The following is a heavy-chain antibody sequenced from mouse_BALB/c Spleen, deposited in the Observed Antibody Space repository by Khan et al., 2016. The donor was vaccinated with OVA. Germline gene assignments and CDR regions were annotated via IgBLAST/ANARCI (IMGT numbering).Heavy chain of an antibody. CDR1: GYTFTGYW. CDR3: ARGGITTVYFDY. D-gene: IGHD1-1*01. CDR2: IYPGDGNT. V-gene: IGHV1-87*01. Sequence: VQLQQSGTELARPGASVNLSCKASGYTFTGYWMQWVKQRPGQGLEWIGAIYPGDGNTRYTQKFKGKATLTADKSSSTAYMQLSSLASEDSAVYYCARGGITTVYFDYWGQGTTLTVSS. J-gene: IGHJ2*01.